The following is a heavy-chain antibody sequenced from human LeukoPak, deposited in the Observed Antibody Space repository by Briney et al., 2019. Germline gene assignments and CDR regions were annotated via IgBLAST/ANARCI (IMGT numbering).Heavy chain of an antibody. CDR1: GFTFDDYA. J-gene: IGHJ1*01. CDR3: AKDAQMTTVTTAYFQD. Sequence: GGSLRLSCAASGFTFDDYAMHWVRQAPGKGLEWVSGISWNSGSIGYADSVKGRFTISRDNAKNSLYLQMNSLRAEDTALYYCAKDAQMTTVTTAYFQDWGQGTLVTVSS. CDR2: ISWNSGSI. V-gene: IGHV3-9*01. D-gene: IGHD4-17*01.